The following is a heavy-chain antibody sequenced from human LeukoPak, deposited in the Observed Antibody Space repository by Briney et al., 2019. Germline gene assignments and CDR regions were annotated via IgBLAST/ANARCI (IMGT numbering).Heavy chain of an antibody. Sequence: SETLSLTYAVYGGSFSGYYWSWIRQPPGKGLEWIGEINHSGSTNYNPSLKSRVTISVDTSKNQFSLKLSSVTAADTAVYYCAREEGGVPPRSFDYWGQGTLVTVSS. CDR3: AREEGGVPPRSFDY. D-gene: IGHD3-16*01. J-gene: IGHJ4*02. CDR1: GGSFSGYY. V-gene: IGHV4-34*01. CDR2: INHSGST.